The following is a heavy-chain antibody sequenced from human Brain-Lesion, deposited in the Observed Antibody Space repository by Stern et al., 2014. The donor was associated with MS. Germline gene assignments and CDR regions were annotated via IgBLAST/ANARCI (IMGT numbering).Heavy chain of an antibody. D-gene: IGHD3-3*01. CDR3: ARDQRGITIFGVVTDYYYLGMDV. CDR1: GYIFTGYY. CDR2: INPNTGGT. J-gene: IGHJ6*02. V-gene: IGHV1-2*02. Sequence: VQLEESGAEVKKPGASVKVSCKTSGYIFTGYYIHWVRQAPGQGLEWMAWINPNTGGTKYAQKFQGRVTMSRDTSISTAYVELSSLTSGDTAVYYCARDQRGITIFGVVTDYYYLGMDVWGQGTTVTVS.